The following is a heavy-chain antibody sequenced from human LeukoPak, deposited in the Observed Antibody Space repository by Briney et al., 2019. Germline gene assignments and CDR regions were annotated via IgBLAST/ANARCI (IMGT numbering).Heavy chain of an antibody. V-gene: IGHV4-39*07. CDR2: IYYSGNT. CDR3: ARRYSSGWYFTDYAFDI. CDR1: GDSISTSNSY. D-gene: IGHD6-19*01. J-gene: IGHJ3*02. Sequence: KSSETLSLTCTVSGDSISTSNSYWGWIRQPPGKGLEWIGSIYYSGNTYYNASLKSRVTISVDTSKNQFSLKLTSVTAADTAVYYCARRYSSGWYFTDYAFDIWGQGTMVTVSS.